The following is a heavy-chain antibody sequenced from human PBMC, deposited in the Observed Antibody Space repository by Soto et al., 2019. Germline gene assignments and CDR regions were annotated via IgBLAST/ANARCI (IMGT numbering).Heavy chain of an antibody. CDR3: ARDHPRYGVHFDY. J-gene: IGHJ4*02. Sequence: ASVKVSCKASGYTFTSYAMHWVRQAPGQRLEWMGWINAGNGNTKYSQKFQGRVTITRDTSASTAYMELSSLRSEDTAVYYCARDHPRYGVHFDYWGQGTLVTVSS. V-gene: IGHV1-3*01. CDR1: GYTFTSYA. CDR2: INAGNGNT. D-gene: IGHD4-17*01.